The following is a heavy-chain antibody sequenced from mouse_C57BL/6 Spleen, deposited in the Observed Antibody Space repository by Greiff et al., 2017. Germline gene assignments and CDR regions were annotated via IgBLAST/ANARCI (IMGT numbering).Heavy chain of an antibody. J-gene: IGHJ1*03. CDR1: GYTFTSYW. V-gene: IGHV1-55*01. CDR2: IYPGSGST. D-gene: IGHD1-1*01. Sequence: QVQLQQPGAELVKPGASVKMSCKASGYTFTSYWITWVKQRPGQGLEWIGDIYPGSGSTNYNEKFKSKATLTVDTSSSTAYMQLSSLTSEDSAVYDGARVISAVLQDMDVWGTGTAGTVSS. CDR3: ARVISAVLQDMDV.